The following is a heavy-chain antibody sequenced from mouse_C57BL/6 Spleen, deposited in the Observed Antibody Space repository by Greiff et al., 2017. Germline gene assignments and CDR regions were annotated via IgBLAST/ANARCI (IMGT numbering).Heavy chain of an antibody. Sequence: QVQLQQPGAELVEPGASVKLSCKASGYTFTSYWMHWVKQRPGQGLEWIGMIHPNSGSTNYNEKFKSKATLTVDKSSSTAYMQLSSLTSEDSAVYYCARAITTVVARYYAMDYWGQGTSVTVSS. CDR3: ARAITTVVARYYAMDY. V-gene: IGHV1-64*01. CDR2: IHPNSGST. CDR1: GYTFTSYW. D-gene: IGHD1-1*01. J-gene: IGHJ4*01.